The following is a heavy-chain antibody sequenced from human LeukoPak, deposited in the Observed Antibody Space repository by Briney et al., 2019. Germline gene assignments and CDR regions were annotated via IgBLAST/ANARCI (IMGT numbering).Heavy chain of an antibody. Sequence: ASVKVSCKGSGYTFTDYYIHWARQAPGQGLEWMGWVGPKTGTTNYAQSFQGRVTMTRDTSITTAYMEMTRLTSDDTAVYYCARVSGYGEPYFNLWGQGTLLTVSS. J-gene: IGHJ4*02. D-gene: IGHD4-17*01. CDR2: VGPKTGTT. V-gene: IGHV1-2*02. CDR1: GYTFTDYY. CDR3: ARVSGYGEPYFNL.